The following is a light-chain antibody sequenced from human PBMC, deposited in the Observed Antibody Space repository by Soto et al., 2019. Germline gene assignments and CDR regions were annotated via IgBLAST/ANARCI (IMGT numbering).Light chain of an antibody. CDR1: TTDIHDLNY. V-gene: IGLV2-14*01. Sequence: QSALTQPASVSGSPGQSITISCSGPTTDIHDLNYISWYQHHPGKAPKLIAYDVTRRPSGVSRRFSGSKSGLTASLTISGIQAEDEADYFCASYTTSNMLLFGTATKLTVL. CDR2: DVT. J-gene: IGLJ1*01. CDR3: ASYTTSNMLL.